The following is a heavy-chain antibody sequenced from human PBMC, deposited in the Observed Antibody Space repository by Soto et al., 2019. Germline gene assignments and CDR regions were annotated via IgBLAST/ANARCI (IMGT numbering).Heavy chain of an antibody. CDR2: INSDGSST. D-gene: IGHD6-6*01. CDR3: ASGGSSLNFDS. Sequence: GGSLSLSCAASGFTFSPYYMSWVRQAPGKGLVWVSWINSDGSSTSYADSVKGRFTISRDNAKNTLYLQMNSLRAEDTAVYYCASGGSSLNFDSWGQGTLVTVSS. V-gene: IGHV3-74*01. J-gene: IGHJ4*02. CDR1: GFTFSPYY.